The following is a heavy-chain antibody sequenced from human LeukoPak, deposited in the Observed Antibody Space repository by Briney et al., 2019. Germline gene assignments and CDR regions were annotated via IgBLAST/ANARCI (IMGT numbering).Heavy chain of an antibody. CDR2: ISGSGGAT. J-gene: IGHJ4*02. V-gene: IGHV3-23*01. D-gene: IGHD1-26*01. CDR1: GFTFSSYG. CDR3: AKEYSGSFSPFPSYFDY. Sequence: GGSLRLSCAASGFTFSSYGMGWVRQAPGKGLEWVSAISGSGGATHYADSVKGRFTISRDNSKNTMYMQMNSLRAEDTAVYYCAKEYSGSFSPFPSYFDYWGQGTLVTVSS.